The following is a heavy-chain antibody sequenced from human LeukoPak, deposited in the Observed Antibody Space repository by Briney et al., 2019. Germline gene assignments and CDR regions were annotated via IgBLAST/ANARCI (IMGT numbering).Heavy chain of an antibody. J-gene: IGHJ3*01. CDR3: ARGRSITILRGVAISDGFDL. D-gene: IGHD3-10*01. CDR2: IATSSNYI. V-gene: IGHV3-21*06. Sequence: GGSLRLSCAASGFTFSSYSMNWVRQAPGKGLEWVSSIATSSNYIYYAGSLKGRFTISRDNAKNSLYLHMNSLRPEDTAVYYCARGRSITILRGVAISDGFDLWGQGTKVTVS. CDR1: GFTFSSYS.